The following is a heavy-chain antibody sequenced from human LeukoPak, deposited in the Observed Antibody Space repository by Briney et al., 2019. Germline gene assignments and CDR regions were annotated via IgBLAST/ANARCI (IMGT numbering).Heavy chain of an antibody. Sequence: SVKVSCKASGGTFSSYAISWVRQAHGQGLEWMGGIIPIFGTANYAQKFQGRVTITADESTSTAYMELSSLRSEDTAVYYCARDYGSGSYSYNWFDPWGQGTLVTVSS. CDR1: GGTFSSYA. J-gene: IGHJ5*02. D-gene: IGHD3-10*01. CDR2: IIPIFGTA. V-gene: IGHV1-69*01. CDR3: ARDYGSGSYSYNWFDP.